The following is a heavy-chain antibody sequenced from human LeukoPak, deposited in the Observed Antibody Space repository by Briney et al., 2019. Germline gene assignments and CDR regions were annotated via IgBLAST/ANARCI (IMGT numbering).Heavy chain of an antibody. CDR1: GFTFSSYE. CDR2: ISSTGSTI. J-gene: IGHJ4*02. CDR3: ARESELPFDY. D-gene: IGHD1-26*01. Sequence: GGSLRLSCAASGFTFSSYEMNWVRQAPGKGLEWVSYISSTGSTIYYADSVKGRFTISRDNAKNSLYLQMNSLRAEDTAVYYCARESELPFDYWGQGTLVTVSS. V-gene: IGHV3-48*03.